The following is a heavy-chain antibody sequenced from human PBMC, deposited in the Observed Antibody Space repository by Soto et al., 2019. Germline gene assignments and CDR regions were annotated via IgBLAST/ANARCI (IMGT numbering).Heavy chain of an antibody. J-gene: IGHJ4*02. Sequence: PGGSLRLSCAASGFTFDDYAMHWVRQAPGKGLEWVSGISWNSGSIGYADSVKGRFTISRDNAKNSLYLQMNSLRAEDTAVYYCARDRSSGWYPAPFDYWGQGTLVTVS. CDR1: GFTFDDYA. CDR2: ISWNSGSI. CDR3: ARDRSSGWYPAPFDY. V-gene: IGHV3-9*01. D-gene: IGHD6-19*01.